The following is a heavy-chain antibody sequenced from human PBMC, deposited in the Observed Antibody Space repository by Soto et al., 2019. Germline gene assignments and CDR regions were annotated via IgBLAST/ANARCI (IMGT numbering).Heavy chain of an antibody. Sequence: SETLSLTCTVSGDSISTFYWGWTRQSPGKELEWIGYVYYTGSTNYNPSLESRVTISVDRSKNQFSLKLTSANAADTAVYYCARGRTVRNYADDSSDYFYFFDYWGQGTQVTVSS. D-gene: IGHD3-22*01. CDR3: ARGRTVRNYADDSSDYFYFFDY. CDR1: GDSISTFY. CDR2: VYYTGST. J-gene: IGHJ4*02. V-gene: IGHV4-59*01.